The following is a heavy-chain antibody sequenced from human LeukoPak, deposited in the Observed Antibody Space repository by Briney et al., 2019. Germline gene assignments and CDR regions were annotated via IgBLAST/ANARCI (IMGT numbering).Heavy chain of an antibody. D-gene: IGHD3-22*01. J-gene: IGHJ3*02. CDR2: IYSGGST. Sequence: GGSLRLSCAASGFTVSSNYMSWVRQAPGKGLEWVSVIYSGGSTYYADSVKGRFTISRDNSKNALYLQMNSLRAEDTAVYYCAKHYYTSGYYGALDIWGQGTTVSVSA. V-gene: IGHV3-66*01. CDR3: AKHYYTSGYYGALDI. CDR1: GFTVSSNY.